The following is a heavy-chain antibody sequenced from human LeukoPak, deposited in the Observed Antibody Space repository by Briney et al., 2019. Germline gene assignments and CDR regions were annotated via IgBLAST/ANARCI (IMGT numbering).Heavy chain of an antibody. V-gene: IGHV3-7*01. CDR1: GFTFSSYW. D-gene: IGHD3-10*01. CDR3: ARGLAAFRDYYASGSLDY. Sequence: PGGSLRLSCAASGFTFSSYWMSWVRQAPGKGLERVAQMNQDGSERYYVDSVRGRFTIFRDNDKNSLYLQMNSLRAEDTAVYYCARGLAAFRDYYASGSLDYWGQGALVTVSS. CDR2: MNQDGSER. J-gene: IGHJ4*02.